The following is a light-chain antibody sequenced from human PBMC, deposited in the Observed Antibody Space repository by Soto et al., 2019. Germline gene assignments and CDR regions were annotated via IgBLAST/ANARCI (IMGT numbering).Light chain of an antibody. V-gene: IGLV2-8*01. CDR2: DNN. CDR3: ATWDYSLTGEV. Sequence: QSALTQPPSASGSPGQSVTISCTGTSSDVGGYNYVSWYQQHPDKAPKLIIYDNNKRPSGIPDRFSGSKSGTSGTLDITGLQTGDEADYYCATWDYSLTGEVFGGGTKLTVL. J-gene: IGLJ2*01. CDR1: SSDVGGYNY.